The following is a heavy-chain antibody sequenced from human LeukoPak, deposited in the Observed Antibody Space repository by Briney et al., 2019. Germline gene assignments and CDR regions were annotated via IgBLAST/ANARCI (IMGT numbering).Heavy chain of an antibody. Sequence: SQTLSLTCTVSGGSISSGDYYWSWIRQPPGKGLEWIGYIYYSGSTYYNPSLKSRVTISVDTSKNQFSLKLSSVTAADTAVYYCAKGGWRTGDGMNVWGQGATVTVSS. D-gene: IGHD6-19*01. CDR2: IYYSGST. CDR3: AKGGWRTGDGMNV. CDR1: GGSISSGDYY. V-gene: IGHV4-30-4*01. J-gene: IGHJ6*02.